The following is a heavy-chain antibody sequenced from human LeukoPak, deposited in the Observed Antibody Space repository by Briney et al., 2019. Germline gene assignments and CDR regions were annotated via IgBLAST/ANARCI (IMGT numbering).Heavy chain of an antibody. V-gene: IGHV4-34*01. J-gene: IGHJ5*02. CDR2: INHSGGT. CDR3: VYGDYGVWSDP. Sequence: PSETLSLTCAVYGGSFSGYYWSWIRQPPGKGLEWIGEINHSGGTNYNPSLKSRVTISVDTSKNQFSLKLTSVTAADTAVYYCVYGDYGVWSDPWGQGTLVTVSS. CDR1: GGSFSGYY. D-gene: IGHD4-17*01.